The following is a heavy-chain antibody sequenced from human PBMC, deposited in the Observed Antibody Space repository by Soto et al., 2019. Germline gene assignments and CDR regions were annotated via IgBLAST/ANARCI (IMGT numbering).Heavy chain of an antibody. CDR2: ISDSGGST. V-gene: IGHV3-23*01. CDR3: GKYVTGTSYGLDV. Sequence: GGSLRLSCAASGFTFSSYAMNWVRQAPGEGLEWVSGISDSGGSTYYADSVRGRFTISRDNSKNTLYLQMNSLRAEDTAVYYCGKYVTGTSYGLDVWGQGTTVTAP. CDR1: GFTFSSYA. D-gene: IGHD2-21*02. J-gene: IGHJ6*02.